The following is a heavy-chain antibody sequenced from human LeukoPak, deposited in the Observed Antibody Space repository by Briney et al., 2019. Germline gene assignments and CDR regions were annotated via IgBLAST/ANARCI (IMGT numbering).Heavy chain of an antibody. J-gene: IGHJ3*02. CDR2: IYPYSGDT. D-gene: IGHD6-6*01. CDR3: ARYRNSGSSLDI. CDR1: GYSFTGYY. V-gene: IGHV1-2*02. Sequence: ASVKVSCKASGYSFTGYYIHWVRQAPGQGLEWMGWIYPYSGDTNYAQNFQGRVTMTRDTSISTAYMELSSLKSDDTAVYYSARYRNSGSSLDIWGRGTMLTVSS.